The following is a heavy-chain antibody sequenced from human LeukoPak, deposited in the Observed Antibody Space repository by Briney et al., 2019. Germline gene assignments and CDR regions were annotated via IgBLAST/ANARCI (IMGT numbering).Heavy chain of an antibody. CDR3: AARRDGYNNWYFDL. CDR2: IHYSGGT. Sequence: PSETLSLTCTVSGGSISSNYWSWIRQPPGKGLEWIGYIHYSGGTNYDPSLKSRVTISLDTSKNQFSLKLSSVTAADTAVYYCAARRDGYNNWYFDLWGRGTLVTVSS. D-gene: IGHD5-24*01. J-gene: IGHJ2*01. V-gene: IGHV4-59*01. CDR1: GGSISSNY.